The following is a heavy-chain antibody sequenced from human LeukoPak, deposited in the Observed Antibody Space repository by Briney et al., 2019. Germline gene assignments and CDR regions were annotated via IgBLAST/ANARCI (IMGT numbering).Heavy chain of an antibody. CDR3: ASSTVAGTYGFDI. Sequence: GGSLRLSCAASGFTFSDFYMTWFRLAPGKGLNWVSYIGSNGATTYYADSVKGRFTISRDNARKSLYLQMNSLRDEDTAVYYCASSTVAGTYGFDIWGQGTRVTVSS. D-gene: IGHD6-19*01. V-gene: IGHV3-11*04. J-gene: IGHJ3*02. CDR1: GFTFSDFY. CDR2: IGSNGATT.